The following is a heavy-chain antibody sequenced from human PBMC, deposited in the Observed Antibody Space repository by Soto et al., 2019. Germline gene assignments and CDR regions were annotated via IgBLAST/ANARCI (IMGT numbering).Heavy chain of an antibody. D-gene: IGHD1-26*01. CDR3: ARGGLVGALPGY. V-gene: IGHV3-23*01. CDR1: GFTFSSYT. Sequence: ELQLLESGGGLVQPGGSLRLSCAASGFTFSSYTMSWVRQAPGKGLEWVSGISGSGGSIYYAVSVKGRFTISRDNSKNTVYLQTNSLRAEDAAVYYCARGGLVGALPGYWGQGTLVIVSS. J-gene: IGHJ4*02. CDR2: ISGSGGSI.